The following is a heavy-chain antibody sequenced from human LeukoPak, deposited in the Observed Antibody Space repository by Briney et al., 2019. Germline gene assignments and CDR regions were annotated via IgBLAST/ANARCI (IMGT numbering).Heavy chain of an antibody. D-gene: IGHD2-8*01. V-gene: IGHV3-7*05. CDR1: GFTFSSHP. J-gene: IGHJ4*02. CDR2: ITREGSAA. Sequence: GGSLRLSCVVSGFTFSSHPMSWVRQAPGKGLEWVADITREGSAAYYVDSVKGRFSSSRDNAKNALHLQMNSLRAEDTAVYYCAKDWHNGDDPLFDYWGQGTVVTVS. CDR3: AKDWHNGDDPLFDY.